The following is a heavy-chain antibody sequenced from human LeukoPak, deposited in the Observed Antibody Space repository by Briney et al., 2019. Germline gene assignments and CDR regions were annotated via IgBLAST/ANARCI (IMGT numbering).Heavy chain of an antibody. Sequence: ASVKVSCKASGYTFTGYYMHWVRQAPGQGLEWMGWINPNSGGTNYAQKFQGRVTMTRDTSISTAYMELSRLRSDDTAVYYCARDLTPGSYWFDPWGQGTLVTVSS. D-gene: IGHD2-15*01. J-gene: IGHJ5*02. CDR2: INPNSGGT. CDR1: GYTFTGYY. V-gene: IGHV1-2*02. CDR3: ARDLTPGSYWFDP.